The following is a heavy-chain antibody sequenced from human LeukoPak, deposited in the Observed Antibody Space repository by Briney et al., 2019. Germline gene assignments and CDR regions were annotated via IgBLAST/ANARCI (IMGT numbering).Heavy chain of an antibody. Sequence: PGGSLRLSCAVSGFTFSSYAMSWVRQAPGKGLEWVSAISGSGGSTYYADSVKGRFTISRDNSKNTLYLQMNSLRAEDTAVYYCAKEDTVTNPYYYYGMDVWGQGTTVTVSS. D-gene: IGHD4-17*01. CDR1: GFTFSSYA. V-gene: IGHV3-23*01. CDR2: ISGSGGST. CDR3: AKEDTVTNPYYYYGMDV. J-gene: IGHJ6*02.